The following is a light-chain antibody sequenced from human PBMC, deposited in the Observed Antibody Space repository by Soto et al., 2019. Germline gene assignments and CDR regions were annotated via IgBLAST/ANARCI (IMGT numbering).Light chain of an antibody. Sequence: QSALTQPASVSGSPGQSITISCTGTSSDVGIYNLVSWYQHHPGKAPKLMIYEGSNRPSGVSNRFSGSKSGNTASLTISGLQAEDEADYYCCSYAGTSTWVFGGGTKLTVL. CDR2: EGS. J-gene: IGLJ3*02. CDR3: CSYAGTSTWV. V-gene: IGLV2-23*01. CDR1: SSDVGIYNL.